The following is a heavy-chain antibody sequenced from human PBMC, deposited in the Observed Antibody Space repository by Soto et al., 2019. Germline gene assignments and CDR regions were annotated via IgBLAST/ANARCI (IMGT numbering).Heavy chain of an antibody. D-gene: IGHD3-10*01. CDR1: GYSFTSYW. J-gene: IGHJ6*02. V-gene: IGHV5-51*01. Sequence: GESLKISCKGSGYSFTSYWIGWVRQMPGKGLEWMGIIYPGDSDTRYSPSFQGQVTISADKSISTAYLQWSSLKASDTAMYYCARRKRGDYYGSGMDVWGQGTTATVSS. CDR3: ARRKRGDYYGSGMDV. CDR2: IYPGDSDT.